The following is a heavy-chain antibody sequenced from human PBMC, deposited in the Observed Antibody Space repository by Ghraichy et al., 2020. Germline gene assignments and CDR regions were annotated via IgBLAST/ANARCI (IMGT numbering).Heavy chain of an antibody. V-gene: IGHV3-33*01. D-gene: IGHD3-10*01. CDR1: GFTFSSYG. Sequence: GGSLRLSCAASGFTFSSYGMHWVRQAPGKGLEWVAVIWYDGSNKYYADSVKGRFTISRDSSKNTLYLQMNSLRAEDTAVYYCARVSLADMVRGVIGGMDVWGQGTTVTVSS. J-gene: IGHJ6*02. CDR2: IWYDGSNK. CDR3: ARVSLADMVRGVIGGMDV.